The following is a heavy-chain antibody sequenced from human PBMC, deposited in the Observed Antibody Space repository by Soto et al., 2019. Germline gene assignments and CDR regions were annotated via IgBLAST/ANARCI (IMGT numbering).Heavy chain of an antibody. CDR3: ARVGASGYDLKYYFDY. D-gene: IGHD5-12*01. V-gene: IGHV4-59*01. Sequence: PSETLSLTCTVSGGSISSYYWSWIRQPPGKGLEWIGYIYYSGSTNYNPSLKSRVTISVDTSKNQFSLKLSSVTAADTAVYYCARVGASGYDLKYYFDYWGQGTLVTVSS. CDR2: IYYSGST. J-gene: IGHJ4*02. CDR1: GGSISSYY.